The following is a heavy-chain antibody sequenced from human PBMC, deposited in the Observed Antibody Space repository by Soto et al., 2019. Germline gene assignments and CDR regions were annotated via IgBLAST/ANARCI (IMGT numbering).Heavy chain of an antibody. Sequence: EVQLVESGGGLVQPGRSLRLSCEASGFNLGNYSMHWVRQAPGKGLEWVAGINWNSGKVGYAGSVKGRFTISRDNAKSSVYLQMNGLTTEDTARYYCAKDKGGTTYYFDSCGQVNLGTVSS. CDR1: GFNLGNYS. CDR3: AKDKGGTTYYFDS. V-gene: IGHV3-9*01. J-gene: IGHJ4*02. D-gene: IGHD6-25*01. CDR2: INWNSGKV.